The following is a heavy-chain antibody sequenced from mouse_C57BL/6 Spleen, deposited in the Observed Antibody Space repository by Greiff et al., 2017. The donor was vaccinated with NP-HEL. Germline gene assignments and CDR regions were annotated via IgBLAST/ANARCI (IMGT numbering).Heavy chain of an antibody. D-gene: IGHD1-1*01. CDR2: IYPRSGNT. J-gene: IGHJ2*01. CDR1: GYTFTSYG. CDR3: ARGGYYGSSYVYFDY. V-gene: IGHV1-81*01. Sequence: QVQLKESGAELARPGASVKLSCKASGYTFTSYGISWVKQRTGQGLEWIGEIYPRSGNTYYNEKFKGKATLTADKSSSTAYMELRSLTSEDSAVYFCARGGYYGSSYVYFDYWGQGTTLTVSS.